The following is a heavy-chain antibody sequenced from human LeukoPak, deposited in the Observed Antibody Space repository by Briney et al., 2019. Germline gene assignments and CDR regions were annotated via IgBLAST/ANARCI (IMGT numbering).Heavy chain of an antibody. CDR3: SKDAQSEFDYSNSLEY. D-gene: IGHD4-11*01. CDR1: GFTFSHDG. J-gene: IGHJ4*02. Sequence: SGGSLRLSCAASGFTFSHDGFHWVRQAPGKGLGWVAVIWSDGTNKYYGDSVKGGFMFYREDTQNTVYRQMNRWTADATAVYYCSKDAQSEFDYSNSLEYWGKGSLVTVSS. V-gene: IGHV3-33*06. CDR2: IWSDGTNK.